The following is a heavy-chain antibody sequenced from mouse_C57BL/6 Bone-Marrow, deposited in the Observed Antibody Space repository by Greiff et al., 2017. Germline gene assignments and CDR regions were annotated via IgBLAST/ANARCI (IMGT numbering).Heavy chain of an antibody. J-gene: IGHJ3*01. CDR3: ANLYGSSYGFAY. V-gene: IGHV5-12*01. D-gene: IGHD1-1*01. Sequence: EVMLVESGGGLVQPGGSLKLSCAASGFTFSDYYMYWVRQTPEKRLEWVAYISNGGGSTYYPDTVKGRFTISRDNAKNTLYLQMSRLKSEDTAMYYCANLYGSSYGFAYWGQGTLVTVSA. CDR1: GFTFSDYY. CDR2: ISNGGGST.